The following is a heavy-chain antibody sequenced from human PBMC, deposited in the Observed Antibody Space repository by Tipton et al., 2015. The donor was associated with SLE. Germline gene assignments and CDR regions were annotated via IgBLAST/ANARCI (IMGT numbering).Heavy chain of an antibody. J-gene: IGHJ4*02. V-gene: IGHV4-59*11. CDR3: ARGDFWSGLDY. D-gene: IGHD3-3*01. CDR1: GGSITSRY. CDR2: IYYSGTT. Sequence: VKPSGTLSLTCTVSGGSITSRYWNWVRQPPGKGLEWIGYIYYSGTTSYNSSLKSRVTISVDSAKNQFSLKVSSVTAADTAVYFCARGDFWSGLDYWGQGALVTVSS.